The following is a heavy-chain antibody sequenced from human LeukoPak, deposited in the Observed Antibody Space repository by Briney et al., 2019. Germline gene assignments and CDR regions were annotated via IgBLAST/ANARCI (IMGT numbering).Heavy chain of an antibody. D-gene: IGHD5-12*01. J-gene: IGHJ4*02. Sequence: ASVKVSCKASGGTFSSYAISWVRQAPGQGLEWMGGIIPIFGTASYAQKFQGRVTITADESTSTAYMELSSLRSEDTAVYYCASGEYSGYDSPFDYWGQGTLVTVSS. CDR1: GGTFSSYA. CDR2: IIPIFGTA. CDR3: ASGEYSGYDSPFDY. V-gene: IGHV1-69*13.